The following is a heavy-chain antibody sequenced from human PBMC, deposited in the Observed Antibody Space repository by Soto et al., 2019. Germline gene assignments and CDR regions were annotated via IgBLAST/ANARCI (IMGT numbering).Heavy chain of an antibody. V-gene: IGHV4-4*02. CDR2: IYHSGST. CDR3: ARVAVAGTRVGY. CDR1: GGSISSSNW. Sequence: QLKLQESGPGLVKPSGTLSLTCAAPGGSISSSNWWSWGRQPPGKGLEWIGEIYHSGSTNYNPSLKSRVTRSVDKSKNQFSLKLSSVTAADTAVYYCARVAVAGTRVGYWGQGTLVTVSS. J-gene: IGHJ4*02. D-gene: IGHD6-19*01.